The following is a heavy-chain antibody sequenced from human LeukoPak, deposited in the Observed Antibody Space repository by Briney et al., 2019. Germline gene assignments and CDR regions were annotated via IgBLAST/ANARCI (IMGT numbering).Heavy chain of an antibody. V-gene: IGHV3-11*06. J-gene: IGHJ4*02. Sequence: PGGSLRLSCAASGFTFSEYYMSWIRQAPGKGLEWVSSISSSSSYIYYADSVKGRFTISRDNAKNSLYLQMNSLRAEDTAVYYCARASIAVAGYLFDYWGQGTLVTVSS. CDR3: ARASIAVAGYLFDY. CDR1: GFTFSEYY. CDR2: ISSSSSYI. D-gene: IGHD6-19*01.